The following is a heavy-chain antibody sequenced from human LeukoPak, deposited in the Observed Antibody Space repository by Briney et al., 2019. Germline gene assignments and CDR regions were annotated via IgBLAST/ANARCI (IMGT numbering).Heavy chain of an antibody. CDR1: GFTFSSYG. CDR3: ARGSGYSSSWYYFDY. D-gene: IGHD6-13*01. V-gene: IGHV3-20*04. Sequence: PGGSLRLSCAASGFTFSSYGMNWVRQAPGKGLEWVSGINWNGGSTGYADSVKGRFTISRDNAKNSLYLQMNSLRAEDTALYYCARGSGYSSSWYYFDYWGQGTLVTVSS. J-gene: IGHJ4*02. CDR2: INWNGGST.